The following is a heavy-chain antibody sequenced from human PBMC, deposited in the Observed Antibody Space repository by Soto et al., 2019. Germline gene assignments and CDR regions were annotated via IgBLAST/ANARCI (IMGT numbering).Heavy chain of an antibody. Sequence: SETLSLTCTVSGGSISSGGYYWSWIRQHPGKGLEWIGYIYYSGSTYYNPSLKSRVTISVDTSKNQFSLKLSSVTAADTAVYYCARDRYCSGGSCYSWFDPWAREPWSPSPQ. CDR2: IYYSGST. D-gene: IGHD2-15*01. J-gene: IGHJ5*02. V-gene: IGHV4-31*03. CDR3: ARDRYCSGGSCYSWFDP. CDR1: GGSISSGGYY.